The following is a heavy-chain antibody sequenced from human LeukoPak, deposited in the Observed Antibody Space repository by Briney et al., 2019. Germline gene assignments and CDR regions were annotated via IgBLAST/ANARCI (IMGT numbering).Heavy chain of an antibody. V-gene: IGHV4-61*05. CDR2: IYYSGSA. Sequence: PSETLSLSCTVSGVSISSSSYYWGWIRQPPGKGLEWIGYIYYSGSANYNPSLKSRVTISLDTSKNQFSLTLSSVTAADTAVYYCARNSNYGDPSDYWGRGPVVSVSS. CDR1: GVSISSSSYY. CDR3: ARNSNYGDPSDY. D-gene: IGHD4-17*01. J-gene: IGHJ4*02.